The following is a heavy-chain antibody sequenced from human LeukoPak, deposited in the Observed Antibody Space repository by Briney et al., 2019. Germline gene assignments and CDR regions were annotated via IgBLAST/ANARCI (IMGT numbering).Heavy chain of an antibody. Sequence: ASVKVSCKASGYIFTTLDINWVRQATGQGLEWMGWISAYNGNTNYAQKLQGRVTMTTDTSTSTAYMELRSLRSDDTAVYYCARDQARSGYYDFWSGKEQFDYWGQGTLVTVSS. V-gene: IGHV1-18*01. CDR1: GYIFTTLD. J-gene: IGHJ4*02. CDR3: ARDQARSGYYDFWSGKEQFDY. CDR2: ISAYNGNT. D-gene: IGHD3-3*01.